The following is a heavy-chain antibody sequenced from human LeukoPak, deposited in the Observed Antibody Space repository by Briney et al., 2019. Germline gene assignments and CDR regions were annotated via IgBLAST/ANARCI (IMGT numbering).Heavy chain of an antibody. Sequence: GGSLRLSCAASGFTFSSYSMNWVRQAPGKGLEWVSYISSSSSTIYYADSVKGRFTISRDNAKNSLYLQMNSLRAEDTAVYYCARDRGYYYYYYMDVWGRGTTVTVSS. J-gene: IGHJ6*03. CDR1: GFTFSSYS. CDR3: ARDRGYYYYYYMDV. CDR2: ISSSSSTI. V-gene: IGHV3-48*01.